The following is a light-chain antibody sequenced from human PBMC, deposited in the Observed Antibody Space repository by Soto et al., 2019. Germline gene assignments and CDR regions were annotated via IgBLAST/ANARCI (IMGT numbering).Light chain of an antibody. CDR2: LAS. CDR3: MQGLQTPWT. V-gene: IGKV2-28*01. J-gene: IGKJ1*01. Sequence: DIVMTQSPLSLPVTPGEPASISCRSSQSLLYSNGYNYLPWFLQKPGQSPQLRIYLASDRAAGVHDRFSGSGSGTDFTMKISRVEAEDVGVYYCMQGLQTPWTFGQGTKVEIK. CDR1: QSLLYSNGYNY.